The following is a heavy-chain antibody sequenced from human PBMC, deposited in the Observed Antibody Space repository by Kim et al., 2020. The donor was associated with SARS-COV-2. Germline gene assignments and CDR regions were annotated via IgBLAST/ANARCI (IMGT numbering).Heavy chain of an antibody. V-gene: IGHV3-30*18. Sequence: GGSLRLSCAASGLTFSSYGMHWVRQAPGKGLEWVAVISYDGSNKYYADSVKGRFTISRDNSKNTLYLQMNSLRAEDTAVYYCAKAEAYDYWGQGTLVTVSS. CDR3: AKAEAYDY. CDR1: GLTFSSYG. J-gene: IGHJ4*02. CDR2: ISYDGSNK.